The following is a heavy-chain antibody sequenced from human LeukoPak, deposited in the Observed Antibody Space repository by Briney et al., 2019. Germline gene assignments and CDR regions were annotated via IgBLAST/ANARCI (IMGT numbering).Heavy chain of an antibody. CDR3: AKGKLAAAGRSERYYFDY. J-gene: IGHJ4*02. CDR1: GFTFSSYA. V-gene: IGHV3-23*01. D-gene: IGHD6-13*01. CDR2: ISGSGGST. Sequence: TGGSLRLSCAASGFTFSSYAMSWVRQAPGKGLEWVSAISGSGGSTYYADSVKGRFTISRGNSKNTLYLQMNSLRAEDTAVYYCAKGKLAAAGRSERYYFDYWGQGTLVTVSS.